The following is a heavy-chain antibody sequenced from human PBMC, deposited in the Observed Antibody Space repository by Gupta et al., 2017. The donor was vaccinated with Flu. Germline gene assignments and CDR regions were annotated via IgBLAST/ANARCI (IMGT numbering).Heavy chain of an antibody. CDR3: ARLEGGDGGWSFHK. CDR2: ISYSGSF. J-gene: IGHJ4*02. D-gene: IGHD6-19*01. Sequence: QVLLQEAGPGLVKPSETLSLSCTVSGDSSSNSYGAWIRQPPGRGLEWVGYISYSGSFNSNPSLRSRVSLSVDTSKNQFSLNLRFLTAADTAVYYCARLEGGDGGWSFHKWGQGTLVTVSS. CDR1: GDSSSNSY. V-gene: IGHV4-59*01.